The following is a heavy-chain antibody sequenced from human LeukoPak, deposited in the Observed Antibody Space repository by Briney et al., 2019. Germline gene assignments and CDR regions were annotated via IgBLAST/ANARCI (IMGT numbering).Heavy chain of an antibody. V-gene: IGHV3-21*01. Sequence: PGGSLRLSCAASGFTFSSYSMNWVRQAPGKGLEWVSSISSSSSYIYYADSVKGRFTISRDNAKNSLYLHMNSLRAEDTAVYYCARDGPGPYYDSSGHDYWGQGTLVTVSS. CDR3: ARDGPGPYYDSSGHDY. CDR2: ISSSSSYI. D-gene: IGHD3-22*01. J-gene: IGHJ4*02. CDR1: GFTFSSYS.